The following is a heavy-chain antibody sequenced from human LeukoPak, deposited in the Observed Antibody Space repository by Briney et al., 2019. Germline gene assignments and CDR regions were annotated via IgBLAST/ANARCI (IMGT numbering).Heavy chain of an antibody. CDR1: GYSFPTYW. Sequence: KLGESLKISCKGSGYSFPTYWIAWVRQMPGKGLEWMGIIYPDESNIRYSPSFQGRVTISADKSISTAYLQWSSLKASDTAMYYCARPPSRGYSSSFEYWGQGTLVTVSS. D-gene: IGHD2-2*03. J-gene: IGHJ4*02. CDR2: IYPDESNI. CDR3: ARPPSRGYSSSFEY. V-gene: IGHV5-51*01.